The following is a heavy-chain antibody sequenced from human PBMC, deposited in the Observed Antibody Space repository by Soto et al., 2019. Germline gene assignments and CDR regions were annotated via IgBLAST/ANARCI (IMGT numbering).Heavy chain of an antibody. CDR1: TFTFSDFW. Sequence: EVQLEESGGGLVQPGGSLRVSCAASTFTFSDFWMSWVRQAPGKGLEWVANIKQDGSEKYYVDSVKGRFTISRDNAKNSLYLQMNSLRAEDTAVYFCASGAYRYHRWGRGTLVIVSS. CDR2: IKQDGSEK. D-gene: IGHD5-18*01. J-gene: IGHJ4*02. V-gene: IGHV3-7*03. CDR3: ASGAYRYHR.